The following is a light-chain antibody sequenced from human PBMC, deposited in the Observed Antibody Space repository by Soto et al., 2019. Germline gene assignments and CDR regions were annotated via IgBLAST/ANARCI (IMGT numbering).Light chain of an antibody. Sequence: EIVMTQSPATLSVSPGEGATLSCRVRQGIGSTLAWYQQKPGQTPRLLIYGASSRATGVPARFSGSASGTEFTLTITSLQSEDFAVYYCQQYNSWPPLTFGQGTRLEIK. V-gene: IGKV3-15*01. CDR1: QGIGST. CDR2: GAS. J-gene: IGKJ5*01. CDR3: QQYNSWPPLT.